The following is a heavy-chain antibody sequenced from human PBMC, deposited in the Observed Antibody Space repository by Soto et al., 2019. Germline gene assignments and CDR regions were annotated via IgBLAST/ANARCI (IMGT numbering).Heavy chain of an antibody. D-gene: IGHD4-4*01. CDR2: ISYSGST. V-gene: IGHV4-31*03. CDR1: GGSITRGGYY. J-gene: IGHJ6*02. Sequence: QVQLQESGPGLVKPSQTLSLTCTVSGGSITRGGYYWSWIRQLPGMRLEWIGHISYSGSTYYNPSLRSRVTISADTSKKEISLKVSSVTAADTAVYCCAREPTVKPRYYYYGMDVWGQGTTVIVSS. CDR3: AREPTVKPRYYYYGMDV.